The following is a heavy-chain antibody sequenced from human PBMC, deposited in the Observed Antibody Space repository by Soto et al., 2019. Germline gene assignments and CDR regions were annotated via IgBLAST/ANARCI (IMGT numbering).Heavy chain of an antibody. J-gene: IGHJ5*02. CDR2: ISAYNGNT. Sequence: ASVKVSCKASGYTFTSYGISWVRQAPGQGLEWMGWISAYNGNTNYAQKLQGRVTMTADTSTSTAYMELRSLRSDDTAVYYCASMYSGSYAGWFDPWGQGTLVTVSS. CDR3: ASMYSGSYAGWFDP. CDR1: GYTFTSYG. D-gene: IGHD1-26*01. V-gene: IGHV1-18*01.